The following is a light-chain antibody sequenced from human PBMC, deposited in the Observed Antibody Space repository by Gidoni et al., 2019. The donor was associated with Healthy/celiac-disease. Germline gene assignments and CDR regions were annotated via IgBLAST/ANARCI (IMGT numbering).Light chain of an antibody. CDR3: QQRSNWPIT. Sequence: EIVLTQSPATLSLSPGERATLSCRASQSVSSYLAWYQQKPGQAPRLLIYDASTMPTGIPARFSGSGSGTDFTLTVSSLEPEDFAVYYCQQRSNWPITFGQGTRLEIK. V-gene: IGKV3-11*01. CDR1: QSVSSY. CDR2: DAS. J-gene: IGKJ5*01.